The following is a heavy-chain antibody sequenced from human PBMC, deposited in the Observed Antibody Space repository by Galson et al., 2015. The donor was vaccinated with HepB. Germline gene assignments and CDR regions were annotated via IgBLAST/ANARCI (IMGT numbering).Heavy chain of an antibody. Sequence: SLRLSCAVSGFTFSSHWMHWVRQVPGKGLVWVSRINSDGTIRGYADSVKGRFTISRDNAKNTVYLQLNSLSPDDTAVYYCARVSRWNYLADVWGKGTTVTVSS. V-gene: IGHV3-74*01. CDR2: INSDGTIR. J-gene: IGHJ6*04. D-gene: IGHD1-7*01. CDR1: GFTFSSHW. CDR3: ARVSRWNYLADV.